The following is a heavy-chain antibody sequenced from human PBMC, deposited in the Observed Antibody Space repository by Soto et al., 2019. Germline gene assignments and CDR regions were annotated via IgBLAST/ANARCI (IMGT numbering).Heavy chain of an antibody. CDR3: ARVGIYYGSGRYHDAFDI. CDR2: IYSGGST. CDR1: GFTVSSNY. V-gene: IGHV3-66*01. J-gene: IGHJ3*02. D-gene: IGHD3-10*01. Sequence: EVQLVESGGGLVQPGGSLRLSCAASGFTVSSNYMSWVRQAPGKGLEWVSVIYSGGSTYYADSVKGRFTISRDNSKNTLYLQMNSLRAEDTAVYYCARVGIYYGSGRYHDAFDIWGQGTMVTVSS.